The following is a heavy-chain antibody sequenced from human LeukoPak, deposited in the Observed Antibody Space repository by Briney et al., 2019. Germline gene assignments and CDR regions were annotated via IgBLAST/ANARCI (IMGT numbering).Heavy chain of an antibody. V-gene: IGHV1-69*13. CDR2: IIPIFGTA. CDR3: ARGDEMATINYFDY. J-gene: IGHJ4*02. CDR1: GGTFSSYA. Sequence: APVTVSCTASGGTFSSYAISWVRQAPGQGLEWMGGIIPIFGTANYAQKFQGRVTITADESTSTAYMELSSLRSEDTAVYYCARGDEMATINYFDYWGQGTLVTVSS. D-gene: IGHD5-24*01.